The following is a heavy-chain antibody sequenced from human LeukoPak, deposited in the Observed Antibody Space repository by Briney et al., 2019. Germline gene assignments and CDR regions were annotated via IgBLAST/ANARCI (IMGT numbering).Heavy chain of an antibody. Sequence: ASVKVSCKTSGYSFTSYTMHWVRQAPGQRLEWMGWINAGNGNTKYSQKFQDRVTITRDTSASTGYMELSSLRSDDTAVYYCARVGYSSTWYTVDYWGQGTLVTVSS. CDR3: ARVGYSSTWYTVDY. V-gene: IGHV1-3*01. D-gene: IGHD6-13*01. J-gene: IGHJ4*02. CDR1: GYSFTSYT. CDR2: INAGNGNT.